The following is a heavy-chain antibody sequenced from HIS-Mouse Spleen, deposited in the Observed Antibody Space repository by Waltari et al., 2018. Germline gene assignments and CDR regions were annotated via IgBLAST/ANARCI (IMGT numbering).Heavy chain of an antibody. D-gene: IGHD3-3*01. J-gene: IGHJ4*02. CDR3: ARVYYDFWSGYYY. V-gene: IGHV1-8*01. CDR1: GYTFTSYD. Sequence: QVQLVQSGAEVKKPGASVKVSCNASGYTFTSYDINWVRQATGQGLEWMGWMNPNSGETGCAQNFHGRVTTTRNTSISTASMELSSLRSEDTAVYYCARVYYDFWSGYYYWGQGTLVTVSS. CDR2: MNPNSGET.